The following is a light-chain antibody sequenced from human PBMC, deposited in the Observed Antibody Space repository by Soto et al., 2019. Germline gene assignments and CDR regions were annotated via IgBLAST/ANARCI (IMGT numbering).Light chain of an antibody. CDR1: SSDVGGDNY. V-gene: IGLV2-11*01. CDR3: CSYAGSYSNV. CDR2: DVS. J-gene: IGLJ1*01. Sequence: QSALTQPRSVSGSPGQSVTISCIGNSSDVGGDNYVSWYQQHPDKAPKLMIYDVSQRPSGVPDRFSGSKSGTSASLTISGLQAEDEDDYYCCSYAGSYSNVFGTGTKLTVL.